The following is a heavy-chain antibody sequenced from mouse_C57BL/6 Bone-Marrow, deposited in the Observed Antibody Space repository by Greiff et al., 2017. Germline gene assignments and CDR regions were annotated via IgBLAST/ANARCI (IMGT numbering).Heavy chain of an antibody. CDR1: GYTFTSYW. D-gene: IGHD2-4*01. Sequence: VHLVESGAELAKPGASVKLSCKASGYTFTSYWMHWVKQRPGQGLEWIGYINPSSGYTKYNQKFKDKATLTADKSSSTAYMQLSSLTYEDSAVYYCASASYDYPFDYWGQGTTLTVSS. J-gene: IGHJ2*01. CDR3: ASASYDYPFDY. CDR2: INPSSGYT. V-gene: IGHV1-7*01.